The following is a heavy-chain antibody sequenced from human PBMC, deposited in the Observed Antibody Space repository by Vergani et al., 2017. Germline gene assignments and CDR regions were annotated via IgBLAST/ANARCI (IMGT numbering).Heavy chain of an antibody. D-gene: IGHD3-16*02. CDR1: GYSLTELT. CDR3: ARAHDYVWGSYRYSLGFYFDY. CDR2: INPNSGGT. Sequence: QVQLVQYGSEVRKPGASVKVSCQVSGYSLTELTIHWVRQAPGKGLEWMGWINPNSGGTNYAQKFQGRVTMTRDTSISTAYMELSRLRSDDTAVYYCARAHDYVWGSYRYSLGFYFDYWGQGTLVTVSS. V-gene: IGHV1-2*02. J-gene: IGHJ4*02.